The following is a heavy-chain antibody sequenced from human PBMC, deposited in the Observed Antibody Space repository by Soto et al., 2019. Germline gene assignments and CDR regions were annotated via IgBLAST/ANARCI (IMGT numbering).Heavy chain of an antibody. CDR3: ARDQRGDYYDSSGYNY. V-gene: IGHV4-31*03. CDR1: GGSISSGGYY. Sequence: QVQLQESGPGLVKPSQTLSLTCTVSGGSISSGGYYWSWIRQHPGKGLEWIGYIYYSGSTYYNPYLKRRITISVHTSKNQSSLKLSSVTAAATAVYSCARDQRGDYYDSSGYNYWGQGTLVTVSS. J-gene: IGHJ4*02. CDR2: IYYSGST. D-gene: IGHD3-22*01.